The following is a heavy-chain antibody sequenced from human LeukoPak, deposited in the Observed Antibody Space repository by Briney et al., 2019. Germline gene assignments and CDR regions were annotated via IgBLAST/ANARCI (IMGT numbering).Heavy chain of an antibody. CDR1: GLTFSSYS. J-gene: IGHJ4*02. Sequence: GGSLRLSCAASGLTFSSYSTNWVRQAPGKGLEWVTSISSSSRSIYYADSVKGRFTISRDNPKNALYLEMNSLGAEDTAVYYCARGPLPDFWGQGTLVTVSS. V-gene: IGHV3-21*01. CDR2: ISSSSRSI. CDR3: ARGPLPDF.